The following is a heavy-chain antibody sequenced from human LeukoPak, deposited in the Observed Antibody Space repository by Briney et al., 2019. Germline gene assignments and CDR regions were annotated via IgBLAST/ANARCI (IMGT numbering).Heavy chain of an antibody. V-gene: IGHV3-30*02. CDR2: IRYDGSNK. D-gene: IGHD5-18*01. CDR3: AREGRVDTAMVQDY. J-gene: IGHJ4*02. Sequence: GGSLRLSCAASGFTFSSYGMHWVRQAPGKGLEWVAFIRYDGSNKYYADSVKGRFTISRDNSKNTLYLQMNSLRSDDTAVYYCAREGRVDTAMVQDYWGQGTLVTVSS. CDR1: GFTFSSYG.